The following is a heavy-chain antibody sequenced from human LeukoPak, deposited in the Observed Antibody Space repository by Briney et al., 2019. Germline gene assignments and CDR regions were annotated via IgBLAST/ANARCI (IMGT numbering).Heavy chain of an antibody. CDR1: GGSISSSSYY. CDR3: AGHPSVFTMVRGPKGV. CDR2: IYYSGST. D-gene: IGHD3-10*01. Sequence: SETLSLTCTVSGGSISSSSYYWGWIRQPPGKGLEWIGSIYYSGSTYYNPSLKSRVTVSVDTSKNQFSLKLSSVTAADTAVYYCAGHPSVFTMVRGPKGVWGQGTTVTVSS. J-gene: IGHJ6*02. V-gene: IGHV4-39*01.